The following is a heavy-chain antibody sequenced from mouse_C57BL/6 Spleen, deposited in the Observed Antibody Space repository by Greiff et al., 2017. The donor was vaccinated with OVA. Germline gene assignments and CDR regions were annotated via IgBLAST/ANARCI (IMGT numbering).Heavy chain of an antibody. D-gene: IGHD1-1*01. V-gene: IGHV5-15*01. Sequence: VQLKESGGGLVQPGGSLKLSCAASGFTFSDYGMAWVRQAPRKGPEWVAFISNLAYSIYYADTVTGRFTISRENAKNTLYLEMSSLRSEDTAMYYCARHSLITTVVEDAMDYWGQGTSVTVSS. CDR1: GFTFSDYG. CDR2: ISNLAYSI. CDR3: ARHSLITTVVEDAMDY. J-gene: IGHJ4*01.